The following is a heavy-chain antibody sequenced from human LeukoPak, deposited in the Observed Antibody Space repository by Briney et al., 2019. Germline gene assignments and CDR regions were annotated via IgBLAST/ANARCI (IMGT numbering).Heavy chain of an antibody. CDR1: GFTFSSYG. J-gene: IGHJ6*03. Sequence: GGSLRLSCAAXGFTFSSYGMHWVRQAPGKGLEWVAVIWYDGSNKYYADSVKGRFTISRDNSKNTLYLQMNSLRAEDTAVYYCARDLNSGSYYYMDVWGKGTTVTVFS. V-gene: IGHV3-33*01. CDR2: IWYDGSNK. CDR3: ARDLNSGSYYYMDV. D-gene: IGHD1-26*01.